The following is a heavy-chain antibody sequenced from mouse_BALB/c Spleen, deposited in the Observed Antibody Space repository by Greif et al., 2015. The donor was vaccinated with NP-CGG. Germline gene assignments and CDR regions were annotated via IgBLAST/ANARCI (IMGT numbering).Heavy chain of an antibody. D-gene: IGHD2-1*01. CDR3: AREVYGNYGFAY. Sequence: EVKLMESGGGLVQPGGSRKLSCAASGFTFSSFGMHWVRQAPEKGLEWVAYISSGSSTIYYADTVKGRFTISRDNPKNTLFLQMTSLRSEDTAMYYCAREVYGNYGFAYWGQGTLVTVSA. CDR1: GFTFSSFG. CDR2: ISSGSSTI. J-gene: IGHJ3*01. V-gene: IGHV5-17*02.